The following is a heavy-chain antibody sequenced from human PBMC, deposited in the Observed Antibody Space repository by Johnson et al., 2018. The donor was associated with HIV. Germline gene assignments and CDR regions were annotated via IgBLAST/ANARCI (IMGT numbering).Heavy chain of an antibody. Sequence: QVQLVESGGGVVQPGRSLRLSCAASGFTFSSYPMHWVRQAPDKGLEWVALMSYDGSNKYYADSVKGRFTISRDNSKNTLYLQINSLRAEDTAVYYCTRVGRGLGTEYAFDIWGQGTMVTVSS. CDR1: GFTFSSYP. D-gene: IGHD1-14*01. CDR3: TRVGRGLGTEYAFDI. J-gene: IGHJ3*02. V-gene: IGHV3-30-3*01. CDR2: MSYDGSNK.